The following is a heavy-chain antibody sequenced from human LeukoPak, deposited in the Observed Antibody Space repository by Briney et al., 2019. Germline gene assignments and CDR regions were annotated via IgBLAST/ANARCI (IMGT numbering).Heavy chain of an antibody. CDR2: ISWDGGST. V-gene: IGHV3-43*01. J-gene: IGHJ1*01. CDR1: GFTFDDYT. D-gene: IGHD3-22*01. Sequence: GGSLRLSCAASGFTFDDYTMHWVRQAPGKGLEWVSLISWDGGSTYYADSVKGRFTISRDNSKNSLYLQMNSLRTEDTALYYCAKEGYYDSSGYYPAAEYFQHWGQGTLVTVSS. CDR3: AKEGYYDSSGYYPAAEYFQH.